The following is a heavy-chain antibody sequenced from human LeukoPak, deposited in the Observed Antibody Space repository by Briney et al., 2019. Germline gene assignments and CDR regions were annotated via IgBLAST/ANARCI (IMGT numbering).Heavy chain of an antibody. V-gene: IGHV3-30*01. CDR3: ARSGYSSSWYHWFDP. J-gene: IGHJ5*02. D-gene: IGHD6-13*01. Sequence: PGGSLRLSCAASGFTFSSYAMHWVRQAPGKGLEWVAVISYDGSNKYYADSVKGRFTISRDNSKNTPYLQMNSLRAEDTAVYYCARSGYSSSWYHWFDPWGQGTLVTVSS. CDR1: GFTFSSYA. CDR2: ISYDGSNK.